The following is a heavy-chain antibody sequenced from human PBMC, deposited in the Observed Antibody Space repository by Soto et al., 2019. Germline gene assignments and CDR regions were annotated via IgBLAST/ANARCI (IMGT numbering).Heavy chain of an antibody. D-gene: IGHD6-19*01. CDR2: IFQGGGT. CDR3: ARGRGRYCSGWSWCDP. J-gene: IGHJ5*02. V-gene: IGHV4-4*02. Sequence: PSETLSLTCGVSGGTIRSLDGWPWVGQPPGKGLEWMGEIFQGGGTNYTPSPESRVTIPVDNAKNQFSLTLTSVTAADTAVYFCARGRGRYCSGWSWCDPWGQGILVTVSA. CDR1: GGTIRSLDG.